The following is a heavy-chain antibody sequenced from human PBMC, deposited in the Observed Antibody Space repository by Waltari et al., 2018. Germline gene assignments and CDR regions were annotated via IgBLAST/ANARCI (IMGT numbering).Heavy chain of an antibody. CDR2: MNPNSGNT. V-gene: IGHV1-8*01. Sequence: QVQLVQSGAEVKKPGASVKVSCKASGYTFTSYDLNWVRQATGQGLEWMGWMNPNSGNTGYAQKFQGRDAETRNTSISTAYKELSSLRSEDTAVYYCARAKLYDFWSCYYRHGMDVWGQGTTVTVSS. D-gene: IGHD3-3*01. J-gene: IGHJ6*02. CDR1: GYTFTSYD. CDR3: ARAKLYDFWSCYYRHGMDV.